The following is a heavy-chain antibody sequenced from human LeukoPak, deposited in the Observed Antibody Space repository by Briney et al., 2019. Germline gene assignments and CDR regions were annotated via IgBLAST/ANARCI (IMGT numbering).Heavy chain of an antibody. CDR1: GGSFSGYY. J-gene: IGHJ5*02. Sequence: PSETLSLTCAVYGGSFSGYYWSWIRQPPGKGLEWIGEINHSGSTNYNPSLKSRVTISVDTSKNQFSLKLSSVTAADTAVYYCARGPPWYRNAVGFDPWGQGTLVTVSS. CDR2: INHSGST. D-gene: IGHD1-26*01. V-gene: IGHV4-34*01. CDR3: ARGPPWYRNAVGFDP.